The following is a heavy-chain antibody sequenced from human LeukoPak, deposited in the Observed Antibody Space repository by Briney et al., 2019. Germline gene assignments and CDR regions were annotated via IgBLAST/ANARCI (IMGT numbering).Heavy chain of an antibody. CDR3: ARTGRIAAAGRFDP. D-gene: IGHD6-13*01. Sequence: SETLSLTCTVSGGSISSYYWSWIRQPPGKGLEWIGYIYYSGSTNYNPSLKSRVTISVDTSKNQFSLKLSSETAADTAVYYCARTGRIAAAGRFDPWGQGTLVTVSS. J-gene: IGHJ5*02. CDR1: GGSISSYY. V-gene: IGHV4-59*01. CDR2: IYYSGST.